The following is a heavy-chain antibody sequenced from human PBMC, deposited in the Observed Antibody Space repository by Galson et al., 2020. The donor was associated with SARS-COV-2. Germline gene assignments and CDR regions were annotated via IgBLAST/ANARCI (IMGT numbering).Heavy chain of an antibody. J-gene: IGHJ2*01. CDR1: GGSISSGGYS. CDR3: ARRYTYGLSPYWYFYV. V-gene: IGHV4-30-2*01. CDR2: VYHSGAT. D-gene: IGHD5-18*01. Sequence: SETLSLTCAVSGGSISSGGYSWTWIRQPPGKGLLWIGYVYHSGATNYNPSLKSRLTISMDRSKNQLSLKLTAVTAADTAVYYCARRYTYGLSPYWYFYVWGQGTLVTVSS.